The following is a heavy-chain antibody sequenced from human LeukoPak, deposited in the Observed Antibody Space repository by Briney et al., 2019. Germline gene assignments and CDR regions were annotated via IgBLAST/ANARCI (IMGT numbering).Heavy chain of an antibody. CDR3: AKDGLYYDGSEHVYYFDS. CDR1: GFTFSRSA. Sequence: GGSLRLSCAASGFTFSRSAMTWVRQGPGRGLEFVASIIYSGGATYYADSVKGRFTTSRDNSKNTLYLQMNSLRAEDTTLYYCAKDGLYYDGSEHVYYFDSWGQGTLVTVSS. D-gene: IGHD3-22*01. J-gene: IGHJ4*02. V-gene: IGHV3-23*01. CDR2: IIYSGGAT.